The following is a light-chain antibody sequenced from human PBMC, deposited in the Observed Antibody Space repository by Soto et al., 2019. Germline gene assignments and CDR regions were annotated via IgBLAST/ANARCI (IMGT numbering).Light chain of an antibody. Sequence: QSALTQPASVSGSPGQSITISCTGTSSDVGSYKLVSWYQQHPGKAPKLMIYEGSERPSGVSNRFSGSKSGNTASLTISGLQAEDEADYYCCSYAGSSTDVVLGGGTKLPS. CDR3: CSYAGSSTDVV. CDR2: EGS. V-gene: IGLV2-23*01. CDR1: SSDVGSYKL. J-gene: IGLJ2*01.